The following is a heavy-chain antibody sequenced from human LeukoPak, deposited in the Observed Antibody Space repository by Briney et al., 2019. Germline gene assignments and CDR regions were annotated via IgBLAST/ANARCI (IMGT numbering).Heavy chain of an antibody. J-gene: IGHJ4*02. CDR3: ARGSSTSCYRGLIGY. CDR1: GFTFSSYA. V-gene: IGHV3-64*01. D-gene: IGHD2-2*02. Sequence: GGSLGLSCAASGFTFSSYAMHWVRQAPGKGLEYVSAISSNGGSTYYANSVKGRFTISRDNSKNTLYLQMGSLRAEDMAVYYCARGSSTSCYRGLIGYWGQGTLVTVSS. CDR2: ISSNGGST.